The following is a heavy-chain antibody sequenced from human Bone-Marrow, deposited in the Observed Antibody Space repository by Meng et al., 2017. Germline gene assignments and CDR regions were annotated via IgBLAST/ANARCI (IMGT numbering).Heavy chain of an antibody. CDR3: ARHLGFEYFDY. V-gene: IGHV5-51*01. CDR1: GYAFTSSW. Sequence: TVSCKACGYAFTSSWIGWVRQTPEKGLEWVAIISPHDSDTRYNPSFEGQVIISADKSISTTYLQWSSLKASDTAMYYCARHLGFEYFDYWGQGALVTVSS. D-gene: IGHD3-10*01. CDR2: ISPHDSDT. J-gene: IGHJ4*02.